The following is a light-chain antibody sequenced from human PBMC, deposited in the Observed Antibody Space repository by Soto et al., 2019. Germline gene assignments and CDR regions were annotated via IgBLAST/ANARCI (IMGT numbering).Light chain of an antibody. V-gene: IGKV3-11*01. J-gene: IGKJ4*01. Sequence: EIVLTQSPATLYLSPGERATLSCRASQSVSSYLAWYQQKPGQAPRLLIYDASNRATGIPARFSGSGSGTEFTLTISSLQSEDFAVYYCQQYNNWPPLTFGGGTKVDNK. CDR1: QSVSSY. CDR3: QQYNNWPPLT. CDR2: DAS.